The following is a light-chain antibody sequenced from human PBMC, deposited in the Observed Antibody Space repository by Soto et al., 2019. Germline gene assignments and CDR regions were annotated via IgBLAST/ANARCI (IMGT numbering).Light chain of an antibody. CDR2: EVT. CDR1: SSDVGGYNY. V-gene: IGLV2-8*01. CDR3: TSYAGRNNLGV. Sequence: QSALTQPPSASWSPGHSVTIACTGTSSDVGGYNYVSWYQQHPGKAPKLMIYEVTKRPSGVPDRFSGSKSGNTASLTVSGLQAEDDADYYCTSYAGRNNLGVFGTGTKVTXL. J-gene: IGLJ1*01.